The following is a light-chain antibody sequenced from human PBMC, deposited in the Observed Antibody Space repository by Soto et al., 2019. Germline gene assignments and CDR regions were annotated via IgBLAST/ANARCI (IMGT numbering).Light chain of an antibody. V-gene: IGKV3-15*01. CDR2: GAS. CDR3: QQYSKWPIT. J-gene: IGKJ5*01. CDR1: QSVNGGH. Sequence: EIVMTQSPATLSVSPGERATLSCRASQSVNGGHLAWFQQKPGQAPRLLIYGASTRATGIPARFSGSGSGTEFTLTISSLQSEDFAVYFGQQYSKWPITFGQGTRLEIK.